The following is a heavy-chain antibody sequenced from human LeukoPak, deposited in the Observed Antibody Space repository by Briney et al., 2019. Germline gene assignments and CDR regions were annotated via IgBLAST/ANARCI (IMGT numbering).Heavy chain of an antibody. D-gene: IGHD1-1*01. CDR3: AKDMGYNWTDRGAFDI. CDR1: GLTFDDYA. Sequence: GGSLRLSCAASGLTFDDYAMHWVRQAPGKGLEWVSGTSWNSGSIGCADSVKGRFTISRDNAKNSLYLQMNSLRAEDTALYYCAKDMGYNWTDRGAFDIWGQGTMVTVSS. V-gene: IGHV3-9*01. CDR2: TSWNSGSI. J-gene: IGHJ3*02.